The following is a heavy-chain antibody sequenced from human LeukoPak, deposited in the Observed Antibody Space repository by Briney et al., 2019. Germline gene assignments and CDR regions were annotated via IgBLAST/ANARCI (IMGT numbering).Heavy chain of an antibody. V-gene: IGHV3-30-3*01. Sequence: GGSLRLSCAASGFTFSSYAMHWVRQAPGKGLEWVAVISYDGSNKYYADSVKGRFTISRDNSKNTLYLQMNSLRAEDTAVYYCARAEGVVPAAMHYYYYGMDVWGQGTTVTVSS. CDR1: GFTFSSYA. D-gene: IGHD2-2*01. J-gene: IGHJ6*02. CDR3: ARAEGVVPAAMHYYYYGMDV. CDR2: ISYDGSNK.